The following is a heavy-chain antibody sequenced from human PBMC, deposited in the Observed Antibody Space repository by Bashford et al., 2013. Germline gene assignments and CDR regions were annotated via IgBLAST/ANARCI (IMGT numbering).Heavy chain of an antibody. J-gene: IGHJ4*02. V-gene: IGHV4-4*02. D-gene: IGHD2-21*02. CDR1: GGSISSSNW. CDR2: IYHSGST. Sequence: SETLSLTCAVSGGSISSSNWWSWVRQPPGKGLEWIGEIYHSGSTNYNPSLKSRVTISVDKSKNQFSLKLSSVTAADTAVYYCARDARGRAYCGGDCYPGTFDYWGQGTLVTVSS. CDR3: ARDARGRAYCGGDCYPGTFDY.